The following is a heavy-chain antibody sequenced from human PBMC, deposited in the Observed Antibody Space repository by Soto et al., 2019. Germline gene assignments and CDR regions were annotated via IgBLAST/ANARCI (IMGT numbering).Heavy chain of an antibody. CDR2: ISSNSHKK. CDR1: GFSFSDYA. D-gene: IGHD4-4*01. CDR3: GVLGPMVTSDY. Sequence: QVQLAESGGGLVKPGGSLRLSCAASGFSFSDYAMSWIPQAPGKGLEGETYISSNSHKKNNPDSVKGRFTISRDNAKNSLWLQMNSLRVEDTAVYYCGVLGPMVTSDYWGQGTLVTVSS. V-gene: IGHV3-11*06. J-gene: IGHJ4*02.